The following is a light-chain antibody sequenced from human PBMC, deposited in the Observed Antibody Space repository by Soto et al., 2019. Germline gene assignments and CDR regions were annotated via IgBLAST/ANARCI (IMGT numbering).Light chain of an antibody. Sequence: DIQMTQSPSTLSASVGDRVTITCRASQSISTWLAWYQQRPGKAPNLLIYKASSLESGVPSRFSGSGSGTEFALTISSLQPDDLATYHCQQYESYPLTFGGWTKVEIK. CDR2: KAS. J-gene: IGKJ4*01. CDR1: QSISTW. V-gene: IGKV1-5*03. CDR3: QQYESYPLT.